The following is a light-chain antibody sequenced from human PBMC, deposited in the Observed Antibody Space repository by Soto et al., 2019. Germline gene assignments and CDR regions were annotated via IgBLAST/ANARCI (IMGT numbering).Light chain of an antibody. CDR3: QQVNSYPLT. CDR1: QSISSW. CDR2: AAS. V-gene: IGKV1-5*01. J-gene: IGKJ4*01. Sequence: DIQMTQSPSTLSASVGDRVTITCRASQSISSWLAWYQQKPGKAPKLLIYAASTLYTGVPSRFSGSGYGTEFTLTISSLQPEDFETYYCQQVNSYPLTLGGGTKVDIK.